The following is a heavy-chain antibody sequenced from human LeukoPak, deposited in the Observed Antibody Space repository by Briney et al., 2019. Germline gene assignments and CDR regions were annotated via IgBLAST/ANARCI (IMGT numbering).Heavy chain of an antibody. CDR3: AREIDSDDYNRFFDY. Sequence: GASVKVSCKASGHSFSTYTMNWVRQAPGQRLEWMGWINAGNGNTKYSQKFQGRVTITRDTSASTAYMEMRSLRSEDTAVYYCAREIDSDDYNRFFDYWGQGTLVTVSS. CDR1: GHSFSTYT. J-gene: IGHJ4*02. D-gene: IGHD5-24*01. CDR2: INAGNGNT. V-gene: IGHV1-3*01.